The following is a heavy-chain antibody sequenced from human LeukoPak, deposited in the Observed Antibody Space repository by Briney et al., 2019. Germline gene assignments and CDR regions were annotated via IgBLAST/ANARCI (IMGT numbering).Heavy chain of an antibody. D-gene: IGHD4-17*01. CDR2: ISSSSSYI. CDR3: ARGPDDYGDYSWFDP. J-gene: IGHJ5*02. CDR1: GFTFSSYS. Sequence: GGSLRLSCAASGFTFSSYSMNWVRQAPGKGLEWVSSISSSSSYIYYADSVKGRFTISRDNAKNSLYLQMSSLRAEDTAVYYCARGPDDYGDYSWFDPWGQGTLVTVSS. V-gene: IGHV3-21*01.